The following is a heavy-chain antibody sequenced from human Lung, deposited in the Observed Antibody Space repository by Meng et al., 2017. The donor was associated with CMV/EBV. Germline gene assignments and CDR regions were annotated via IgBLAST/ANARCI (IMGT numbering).Heavy chain of an antibody. CDR2: IDSEGRTT. V-gene: IGHV3-74*01. CDR1: GFTFSSYW. CDR3: AREGTGYDFWRGYRNDALDL. Sequence: GGSLRLXXAASGFTFSSYWMHWVRQASGKGPVWVSRIDSEGRTTSYADSVKGLFTISSDNAKNTLYLQMNSLRPEDTALYYCAREGTGYDFWRGYRNDALDLWGQGXMVTVSS. J-gene: IGHJ3*01. D-gene: IGHD3-3*01.